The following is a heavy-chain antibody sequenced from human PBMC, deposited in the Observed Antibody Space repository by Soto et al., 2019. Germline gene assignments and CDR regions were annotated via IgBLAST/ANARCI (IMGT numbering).Heavy chain of an antibody. CDR3: AKNKFQWRAGAFDI. CDR2: ISYDGSNK. Sequence: QVQLVESGGGVVQPGRSLRLSCAASGFTFSNYGMHWVRQAPGKGLEWVAVISYDGSNKYYADSVKGRFTISRDNSKNTLYLQMNSLRAEDTAVYYCAKNKFQWRAGAFDIWGQGTMVTVSS. V-gene: IGHV3-30*18. D-gene: IGHD6-19*01. J-gene: IGHJ3*02. CDR1: GFTFSNYG.